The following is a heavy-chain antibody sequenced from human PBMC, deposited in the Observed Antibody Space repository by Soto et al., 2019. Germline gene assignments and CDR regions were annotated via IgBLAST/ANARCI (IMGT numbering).Heavy chain of an antibody. J-gene: IGHJ5*02. V-gene: IGHV3-23*01. CDR3: AKDMGSSSWSERYNWFDP. CDR1: GFTFSSYA. Sequence: GGSLRLSCAASGFTFSSYAMSWVRQAPGKGLEWVSAISGSGGSTYYADSVKGRFTISRDNSKNTLYLQMHSLRAEDTAVYYCAKDMGSSSWSERYNWFDPWGQGTLVTVSS. CDR2: ISGSGGST. D-gene: IGHD6-13*01.